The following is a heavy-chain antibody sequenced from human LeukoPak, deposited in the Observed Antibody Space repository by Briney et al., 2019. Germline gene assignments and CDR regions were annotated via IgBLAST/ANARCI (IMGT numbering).Heavy chain of an antibody. D-gene: IGHD3-3*01. CDR2: ISAYNCNT. Sequence: GASVKVSCKASGYTFNSYGISWVRQAPGQGLEWIGWISAYNCNTNYAQKLQGRVTMTTDTSTGTDYMELRSLRSDDTAVYYCARDLAVGDFWSGYYRWFDPWGQGTLVTVSS. CDR3: ARDLAVGDFWSGYYRWFDP. CDR1: GYTFNSYG. J-gene: IGHJ5*02. V-gene: IGHV1-18*01.